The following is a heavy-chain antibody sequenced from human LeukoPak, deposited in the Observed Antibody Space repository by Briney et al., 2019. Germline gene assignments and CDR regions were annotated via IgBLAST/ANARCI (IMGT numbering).Heavy chain of an antibody. CDR3: ARELVVGATPRDYFDY. CDR2: IYTSGST. J-gene: IGHJ4*02. D-gene: IGHD1-26*01. Sequence: SETLSLTCTVSGGSISSYYWSWIRQPPGKGLEWIGYIYTSGSTNYNPSLKSRVTISVDTSKNQFSLKLSSVTAADTAVYYCARELVVGATPRDYFDYWGQGTLVTVSS. V-gene: IGHV4-4*09. CDR1: GGSISSYY.